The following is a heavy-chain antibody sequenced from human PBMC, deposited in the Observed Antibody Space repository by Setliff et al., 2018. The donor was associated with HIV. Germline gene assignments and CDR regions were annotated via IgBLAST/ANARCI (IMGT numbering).Heavy chain of an antibody. J-gene: IGHJ4*02. CDR2: IDHSGNI. V-gene: IGHV4-34*01. Sequence: SETLSLTCAVYGGSFNDYYWTWIRQPPGKGLEWIGEIDHSGNIKYHASLKSRVTISKDTSKNQISLKLRSVTAADTAVYYCARGLNYYGSGSYLPLGYWGQGTLVTGSA. D-gene: IGHD3-10*01. CDR1: GGSFNDYY. CDR3: ARGLNYYGSGSYLPLGY.